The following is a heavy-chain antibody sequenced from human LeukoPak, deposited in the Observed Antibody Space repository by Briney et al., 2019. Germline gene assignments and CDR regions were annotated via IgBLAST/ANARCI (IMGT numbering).Heavy chain of an antibody. D-gene: IGHD1-26*01. V-gene: IGHV1-2*02. CDR1: GYTFTGYY. CDR2: INPNSGDT. J-gene: IGHJ3*01. Sequence: GASVKVSCKASGYTFTGYYIHWVRQAPGQGLEWMGWINPNSGDTNYAQNFQGRVTMTRDTSITTAYMDLRRLRSDDTAVYYCAHKRGGVSYYFRGTYDAFDVGGQGTM. CDR3: AHKRGGVSYYFRGTYDAFDV.